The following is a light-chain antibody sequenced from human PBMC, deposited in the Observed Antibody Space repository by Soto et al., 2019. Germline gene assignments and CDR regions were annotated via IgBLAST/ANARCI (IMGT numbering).Light chain of an antibody. CDR2: RAS. CDR1: QSVSSSY. J-gene: IGKJ1*01. CDR3: QQYGSSPRT. V-gene: IGKV3-20*01. Sequence: EIVLTQSPGTLSLSPGERATLSCRASQSVSSSYLAWYQQKPGQAPRLLIYRASSRATGIPDRFRGSGSVTDFPLTISRLELEDFAVYFCQQYGSSPRTFGQGTKVE.